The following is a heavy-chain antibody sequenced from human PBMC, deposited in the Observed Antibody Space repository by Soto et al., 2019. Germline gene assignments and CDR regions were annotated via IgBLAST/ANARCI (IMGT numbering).Heavy chain of an antibody. J-gene: IGHJ4*02. CDR1: GYTFHTYA. Sequence: ASVKVSCKSSGYTFHTYAITWVRQVPGQGLEWMGWISGYNGKTEYAQTHQGRVTVTTDTSTSTAFMELRSLRSDDTAVYYCARDFYSDGSGPSDYWGQGTPVTVSS. CDR3: ARDFYSDGSGPSDY. D-gene: IGHD6-19*01. CDR2: ISGYNGKT. V-gene: IGHV1-18*04.